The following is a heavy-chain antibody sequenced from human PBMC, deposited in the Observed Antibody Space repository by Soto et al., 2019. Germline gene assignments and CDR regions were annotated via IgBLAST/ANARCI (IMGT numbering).Heavy chain of an antibody. CDR2: IYYSGST. D-gene: IGHD2-2*01. CDR3: ARGRTSSPTPGDY. V-gene: IGHV4-31*03. J-gene: IGHJ4*02. Sequence: SETLSLTCTVSGVSISSGGYYWSWIRQHPGKGLEWIGYIYYSGSTYYNPSLKSRVTISVDTSKNQFSLKLSSVTAVDTAVYYCARGRTSSPTPGDYWGQGTLVIVSS. CDR1: GVSISSGGYY.